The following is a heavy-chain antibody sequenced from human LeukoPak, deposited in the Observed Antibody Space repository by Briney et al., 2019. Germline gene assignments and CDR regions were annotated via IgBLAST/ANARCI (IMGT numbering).Heavy chain of an antibody. Sequence: SETLSLTCTVSGGSISSYYWSWIRQPPGKGLEWIGYIYYSGSTNYNPSLESRVTISVDTSKNQFSLKLSSVTAADTAVYYCARGYYGSGSALAFGIWGQGTMVTVSS. CDR1: GGSISSYY. D-gene: IGHD3-10*01. CDR2: IYYSGST. J-gene: IGHJ3*02. V-gene: IGHV4-59*01. CDR3: ARGYYGSGSALAFGI.